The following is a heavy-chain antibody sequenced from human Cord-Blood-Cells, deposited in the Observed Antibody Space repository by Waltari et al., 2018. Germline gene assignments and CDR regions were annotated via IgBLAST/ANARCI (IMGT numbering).Heavy chain of an antibody. CDR3: ARGRVAYYYDSSGDYYYGMDV. Sequence: QVQLQQWGAGLLKPSETLSLTCAVYGGSFSGYYWSWIRQPPGKGLEWIGEINHSGSTNDNPSLKSRVTISVDTSKNQFSLKLSSVTAADTAVYYCARGRVAYYYDSSGDYYYGMDVWGQGTTVTVSS. CDR1: GGSFSGYY. D-gene: IGHD3-22*01. CDR2: INHSGST. V-gene: IGHV4-34*01. J-gene: IGHJ6*02.